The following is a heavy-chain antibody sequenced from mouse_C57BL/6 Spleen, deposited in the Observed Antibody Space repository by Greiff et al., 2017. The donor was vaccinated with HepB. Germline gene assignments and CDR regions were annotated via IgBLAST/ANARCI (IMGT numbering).Heavy chain of an antibody. CDR3: ARHSFMDY. CDR2: IDPSDSYT. CDR1: GYTFTSYW. V-gene: IGHV1-50*01. J-gene: IGHJ4*01. Sequence: QVQLQQPGAELVKPGASVKLSCKASGYTFTSYWMQWVKQRPGQGLEWIGEIDPSDSYTNYNQKFKGKATLTVDTSSSTAYMQLSSLTSEDSAVYYCARHSFMDYWGQGTSVTVSS.